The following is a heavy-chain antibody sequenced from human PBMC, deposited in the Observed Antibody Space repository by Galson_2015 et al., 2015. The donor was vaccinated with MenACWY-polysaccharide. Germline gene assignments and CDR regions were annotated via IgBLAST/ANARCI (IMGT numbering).Heavy chain of an antibody. CDR1: VFTFSSYW. V-gene: IGHV3-74*01. CDR2: ISSDGST. D-gene: IGHD6-19*01. CDR3: VREGVNAVAGTLDI. J-gene: IGHJ3*02. Sequence: SLRLSCAASVFTFSSYWMHWVRQAPGKGLVWVSRISSDGSTSDADSVKGRFTMSRDNAKNTVYLQMNSLRAEDTAVYYCVREGVNAVAGTLDIWGQGTMVTVSS.